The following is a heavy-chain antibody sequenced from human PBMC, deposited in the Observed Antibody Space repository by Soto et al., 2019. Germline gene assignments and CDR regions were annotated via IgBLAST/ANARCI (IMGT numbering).Heavy chain of an antibody. Sequence: SLRLSCAASGFTFSSYGMHWVRQAPGKGLEWVAVIWYDGSNKYYADSVKGRFTISRDNSKNTLYLQMNSLRAEDTAVYYCARDSLVSFGGVIAYPYYYYYMDVWGKGTTVTVSS. CDR2: IWYDGSNK. J-gene: IGHJ6*03. CDR3: ARDSLVSFGGVIAYPYYYYYMDV. V-gene: IGHV3-33*01. CDR1: GFTFSSYG. D-gene: IGHD3-16*02.